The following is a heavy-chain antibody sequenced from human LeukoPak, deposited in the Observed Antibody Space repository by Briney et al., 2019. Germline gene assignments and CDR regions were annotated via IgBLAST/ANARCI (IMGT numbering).Heavy chain of an antibody. D-gene: IGHD3-22*01. J-gene: IGHJ3*02. CDR2: INPSGGST. CDR1: GYTFTSYY. Sequence: AASVKVSCKASGYTFTSYYMHWVRQAPGQGLEWMGIINPSGGSTSYAQKFQGRVTMTRDMSTSTVYMELSSLRAEDTAVYYCARASSGWDAFDIWDQGTMVTVSS. V-gene: IGHV1-46*01. CDR3: ARASSGWDAFDI.